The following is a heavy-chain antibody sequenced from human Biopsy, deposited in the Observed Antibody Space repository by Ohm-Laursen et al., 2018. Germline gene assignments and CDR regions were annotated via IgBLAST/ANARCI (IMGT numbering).Heavy chain of an antibody. D-gene: IGHD4-11*01. J-gene: IGHJ6*02. CDR3: ARGSGILSYGNFKYYHYYGMDV. CDR1: GDSVTKYY. CDR2: IYYSVMT. Sequence: GTLSLTCTVSGDSVTKYYWSWIPQPPGKGLEWIGHIYYSVMTNYNPSLQSRVSISVDTSRNQVSLTLSSVTAADTAVYYCARGSGILSYGNFKYYHYYGMDVWGQGTKVTVSS. V-gene: IGHV4-59*02.